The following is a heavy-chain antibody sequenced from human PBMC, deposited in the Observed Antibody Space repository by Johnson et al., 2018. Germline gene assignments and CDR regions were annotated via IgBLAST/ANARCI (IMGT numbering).Heavy chain of an antibody. V-gene: IGHV3-30-3*01. CDR1: GFTFSSKA. J-gene: IGHJ6*03. Sequence: QVQLVQSGGGVVQPGRSLRLSCAASGFTFSSKAMHWVRQAPGKGLEWVAVISYDGSNKYYAESMKGRFIISRDNSKNTLNLQMNSLRAEDTAVYYCARDNSSDYYYYYYMDVLGKGTTVTVSS. CDR3: ARDNSSDYYYYYYMDV. CDR2: ISYDGSNK. D-gene: IGHD2/OR15-2a*01.